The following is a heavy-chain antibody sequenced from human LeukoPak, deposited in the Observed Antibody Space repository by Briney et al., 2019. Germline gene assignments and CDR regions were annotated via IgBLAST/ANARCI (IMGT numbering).Heavy chain of an antibody. V-gene: IGHV1-18*01. CDR3: ARRVWFGEKDAFGV. D-gene: IGHD3-10*01. Sequence: ASVKVSCKASGYTFTSYGISWVRQAPGQGLEWMGWISAYDGNTKYVQNLQGRVTMTTDTSTSTAYMELRSLRSDDTAVYYCARRVWFGEKDAFGVWGQGTMVTVSS. CDR2: ISAYDGNT. CDR1: GYTFTSYG. J-gene: IGHJ3*01.